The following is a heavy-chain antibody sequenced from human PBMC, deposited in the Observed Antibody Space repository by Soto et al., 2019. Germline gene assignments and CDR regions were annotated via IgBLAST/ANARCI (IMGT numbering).Heavy chain of an antibody. V-gene: IGHV1-69*01. D-gene: IGHD2-2*01. CDR2: IIPIFGTA. J-gene: IGHJ6*02. CDR3: ARGYCSSTSCYGGGYYYYYGMDV. CDR1: GGTFSSYA. Sequence: SVKVSCKASGGTFSSYAISWVRQAPGQGLEWMGGIIPIFGTANYAQKFQGRVTITADESTSTAYMELSSLRSEDTAVYYCARGYCSSTSCYGGGYYYYYGMDVWGQGTTVTVSS.